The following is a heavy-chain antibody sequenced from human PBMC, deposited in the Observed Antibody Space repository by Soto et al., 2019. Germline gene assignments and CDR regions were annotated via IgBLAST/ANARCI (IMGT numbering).Heavy chain of an antibody. V-gene: IGHV3-23*01. Sequence: GGSLRLSCAASGFTFSSYAMSWVRQAPGKGLEWVSAISGSGGSTYYADSVKGRFTISRDNSKNTLYLQMNSLRAEDTAVYYCAKGSRGDQYYYYYGMDVWGQGTTVTVSS. CDR2: ISGSGGST. J-gene: IGHJ6*02. CDR1: GFTFSSYA. CDR3: AKGSRGDQYYYYYGMDV. D-gene: IGHD4-17*01.